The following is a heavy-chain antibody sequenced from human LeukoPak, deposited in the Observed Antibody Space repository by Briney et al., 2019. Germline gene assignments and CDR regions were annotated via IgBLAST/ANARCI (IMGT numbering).Heavy chain of an antibody. CDR1: GFTFSSDA. CDR2: ISGSGGST. D-gene: IGHD1-26*01. V-gene: IGHV3-23*01. CDR3: AKGRQWEAGNWFDP. J-gene: IGHJ5*02. Sequence: GGSLRLSCAASGFTFSSDAMSWVRQAPGRGLEWVSAISGSGGSTYYADSVKGRFTISRDNSKNTLYLQMNSLRAEDTAVYYCAKGRQWEAGNWFDPWGQGTLVTVSS.